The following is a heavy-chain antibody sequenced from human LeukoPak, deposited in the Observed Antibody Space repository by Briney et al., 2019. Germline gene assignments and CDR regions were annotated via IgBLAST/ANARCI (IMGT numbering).Heavy chain of an antibody. Sequence: SETLSLTCTVSGGSISSYYWSWIRQPPGKGLEWIGYIYYSGSTNYNPSLKSRVTISVDTSKNQFSLKLSSVTAADTAVYYCARDSLDDLTTGDYWGQGTLVTVSS. J-gene: IGHJ4*02. CDR1: GGSISSYY. CDR2: IYYSGST. CDR3: ARDSLDDLTTGDY. D-gene: IGHD3-3*01. V-gene: IGHV4-59*12.